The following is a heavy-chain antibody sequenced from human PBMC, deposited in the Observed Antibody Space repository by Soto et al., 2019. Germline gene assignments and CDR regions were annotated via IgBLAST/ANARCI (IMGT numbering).Heavy chain of an antibody. CDR2: IYPGDSDT. CDR3: ARRDYGSLTGYGGMDV. CDR1: GYSFTTYW. D-gene: IGHD3-9*01. J-gene: IGHJ6*01. V-gene: IGHV5-51*01. Sequence: GESLKISCKGSGYSFTTYWIAWVRQMPGKGLECMGIIYPGDSDTRYSPSFQGQVTISADKSISTAYLQWSSLKASDTAMYYCARRDYGSLTGYGGMDVWGQGTKVTLSS.